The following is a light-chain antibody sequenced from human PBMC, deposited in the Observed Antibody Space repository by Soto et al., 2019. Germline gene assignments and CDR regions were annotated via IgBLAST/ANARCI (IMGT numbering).Light chain of an antibody. CDR1: SSDVGGYNY. J-gene: IGLJ1*01. Sequence: QSVLTQPASVSGSPVQSITISCTGTSSDVGGYNYVSWYQQHPGKAPKLMIYEVSNRPSGVSNRFSGSKSDNTASLTISGLQAEDEADYYCSSYTSSSTAVFGTGTKVTVL. CDR3: SSYTSSSTAV. CDR2: EVS. V-gene: IGLV2-14*01.